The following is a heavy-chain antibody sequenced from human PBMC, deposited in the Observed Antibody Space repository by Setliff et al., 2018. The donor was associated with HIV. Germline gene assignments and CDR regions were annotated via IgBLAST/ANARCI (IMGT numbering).Heavy chain of an antibody. J-gene: IGHJ4*02. CDR2: ISSSGNYI. V-gene: IGHV3-21*01. CDR1: GFTFIFYS. D-gene: IGHD3-10*01. CDR3: ARPYYYASGSYDY. Sequence: GSLRLSCATSGFTFIFYSMNWVRQAPGEGLEWVSSISSSGNYIYYADSVKGRFTISRDNAKNSLYLQMTTLKAEDTAVYFCARPYYYASGSYDYWGQGTLVTVSS.